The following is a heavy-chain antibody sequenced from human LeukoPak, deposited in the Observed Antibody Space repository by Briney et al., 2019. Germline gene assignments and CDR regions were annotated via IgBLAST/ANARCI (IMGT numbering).Heavy chain of an antibody. D-gene: IGHD3-9*01. Sequence: ASVKVSCKASGYTFTSYGISWVRQALGQGLEWMGWISAYNGNTNYAQKLQGRVTMTTDTSTSTAYMELRSLRSDDTAVYYCARAYYDILTGYYDAFDIWGQGTMVTVSS. CDR3: ARAYYDILTGYYDAFDI. CDR2: ISAYNGNT. J-gene: IGHJ3*02. CDR1: GYTFTSYG. V-gene: IGHV1-18*01.